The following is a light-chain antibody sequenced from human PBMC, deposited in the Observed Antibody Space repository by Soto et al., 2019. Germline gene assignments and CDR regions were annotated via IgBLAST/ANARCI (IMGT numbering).Light chain of an antibody. CDR3: NSYTSSSTGVV. CDR2: EVT. CDR1: SSDIGGRNF. J-gene: IGLJ2*01. V-gene: IGLV2-8*01. Sequence: QSVLTQPPSASGSPGQSVTISCTGISSDIGGRNFVSWYQQHPGKAPKLIIYEVTKRPSGVPDRFSGSKSGNTASLTVSGLQAEDEADYHCNSYTSSSTGVVFGGGTKVTVL.